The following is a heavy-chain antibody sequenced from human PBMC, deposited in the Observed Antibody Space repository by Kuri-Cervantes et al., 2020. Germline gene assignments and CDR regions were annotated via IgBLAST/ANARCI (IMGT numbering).Heavy chain of an antibody. CDR3: ARVHSGYDDGIDY. V-gene: IGHV1-8*02. Sequence: ASVKVSCKASGGTLSSYAISWVRQAPGQGLEWMGWMNPNSGNTGYAQKFQGRVTMTRNTSISTAYMELSSLRSEDTAVYYCARVHSGYDDGIDYWGQGTLVTVSS. CDR2: MNPNSGNT. J-gene: IGHJ4*02. D-gene: IGHD5-12*01. CDR1: GGTLSSYA.